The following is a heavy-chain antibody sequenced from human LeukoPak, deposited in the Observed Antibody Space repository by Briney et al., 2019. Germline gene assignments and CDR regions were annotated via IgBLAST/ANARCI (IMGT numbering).Heavy chain of an antibody. J-gene: IGHJ6*02. Sequence: GGSLRLSCAASGFTLSSYWMHWVRHAPGKGLLWVSRINSDGTTTYYADSVKGRFTISRDNAKNTLYLQMNSLRAEDTAVYYCARGNYYGMDVWGQGTTVTVSS. CDR2: INSDGTTT. CDR1: GFTLSSYW. CDR3: ARGNYYGMDV. V-gene: IGHV3-74*01.